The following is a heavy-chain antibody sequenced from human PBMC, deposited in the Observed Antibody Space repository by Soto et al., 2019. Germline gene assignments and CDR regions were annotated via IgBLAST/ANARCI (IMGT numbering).Heavy chain of an antibody. CDR2: IYYRGTT. D-gene: IGHD3-3*01. V-gene: IGHV4-39*01. CDR1: GGPISSSNYY. CDR3: ARQRGVTLFGVVIPFDFDP. J-gene: IGHJ5*02. Sequence: QLQLQESGPGLVKPSETLSLTCTVSGGPISSSNYYWGWIRQPPGKGLEWIASIYYRGTTYYKPSLKSRVTISVDTSKNQFSLKMYSVTAADTAVYFCARQRGVTLFGVVIPFDFDPWGQGTLVTVSS.